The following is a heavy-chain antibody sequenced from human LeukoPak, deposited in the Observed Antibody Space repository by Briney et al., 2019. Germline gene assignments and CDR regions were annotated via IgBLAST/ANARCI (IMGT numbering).Heavy chain of an antibody. CDR3: AREGFRAVAPY. Sequence: GGSLRLSCAASGFTFSSYSMNLVRQAPGKGLEWVSSISSSSSYIYYADSVKGRFTISRDNAKNSLYLQMNSLRAEDTAVYYCAREGFRAVAPYWGQGTLVTVSS. J-gene: IGHJ4*02. D-gene: IGHD6-19*01. V-gene: IGHV3-21*01. CDR2: ISSSSSYI. CDR1: GFTFSSYS.